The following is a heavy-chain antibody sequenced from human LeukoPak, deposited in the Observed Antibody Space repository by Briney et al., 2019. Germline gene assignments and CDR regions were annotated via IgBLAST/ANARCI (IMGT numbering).Heavy chain of an antibody. J-gene: IGHJ4*02. Sequence: PSETLSLTCTVSGGSISSYYWSWIRQPPGKGLEWIGYIYTSGSTNYNPSLKSRVTILVDTSKNQFSLKLSSVTAADTAVYYCARHVEGNYSDYWGQGTLVTVSS. V-gene: IGHV4-4*09. CDR3: ARHVEGNYSDY. D-gene: IGHD3-10*01. CDR1: GGSISSYY. CDR2: IYTSGST.